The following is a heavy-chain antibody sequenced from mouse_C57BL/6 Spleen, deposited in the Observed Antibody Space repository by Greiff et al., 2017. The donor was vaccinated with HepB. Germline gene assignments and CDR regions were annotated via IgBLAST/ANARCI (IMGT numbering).Heavy chain of an antibody. CDR2: IDPNSGGT. V-gene: IGHV1-72*01. J-gene: IGHJ3*01. CDR3: ARNGNGVQFAY. Sequence: VQLQQPGAELVKPGASVKLSCTASGYTFTSYWMHWVKQRRGRGLGWIGRIDPNSGGTKYNAKFKSKATLTVDKPSSTAYMQLSSLTSEDSAVFYSARNGNGVQFAYWGQGTLVTVSA. CDR1: GYTFTSYW.